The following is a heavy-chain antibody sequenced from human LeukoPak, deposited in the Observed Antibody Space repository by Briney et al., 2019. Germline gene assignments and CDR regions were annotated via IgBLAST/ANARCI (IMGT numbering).Heavy chain of an antibody. CDR1: GGFVSSSSYY. J-gene: IGHJ4*02. CDR3: ARHGGAAAAIDY. Sequence: SETLSLTCTVSGGFVSSSSYYWGWIRQPPGKGLEWIGSIYYSGTTYYIPSLKSRITISVDTSRNQFSLKLNSVTAADMAVYYCARHGGAAAAIDYWGQGTLATVSS. CDR2: IYYSGTT. V-gene: IGHV4-39*01. D-gene: IGHD6-13*01.